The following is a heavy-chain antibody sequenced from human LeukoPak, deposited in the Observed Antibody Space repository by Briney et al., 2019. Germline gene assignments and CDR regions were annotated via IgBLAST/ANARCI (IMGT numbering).Heavy chain of an antibody. D-gene: IGHD6-19*01. J-gene: IGHJ4*02. CDR2: INHSGST. CDR3: ARGHRRVAVDPFDY. V-gene: IGHV4-34*01. Sequence: PSETLSLTCAVYGGSFSGYYWIWIRQPPGKGLEWIGEINHSGSTNYNPSLKSRVTISVDTSKNQFSLKLSSVTAADTAVYYCARGHRRVAVDPFDYWGQGTLVTVSS. CDR1: GGSFSGYY.